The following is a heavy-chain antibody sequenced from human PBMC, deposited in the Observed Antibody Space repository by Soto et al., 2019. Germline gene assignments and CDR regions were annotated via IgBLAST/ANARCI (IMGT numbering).Heavy chain of an antibody. Sequence: PSETLSLTCAVYSGSFNGYDGSWIRQPPGKGLEWIGEINHSGSTNYNPSLMSRATISVDTSKNQFSLKLSSVTAADTAVFYCARRLAVAGRFDYWSQGTLVTRLL. CDR1: SGSFNGYD. CDR3: ARRLAVAGRFDY. D-gene: IGHD6-19*01. CDR2: INHSGST. V-gene: IGHV4-34*01. J-gene: IGHJ4*02.